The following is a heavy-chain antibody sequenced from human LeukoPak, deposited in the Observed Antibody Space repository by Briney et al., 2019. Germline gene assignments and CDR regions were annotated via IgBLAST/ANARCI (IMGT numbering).Heavy chain of an antibody. J-gene: IGHJ4*02. CDR1: GFTFSSYS. D-gene: IGHD3-22*01. CDR3: ARMGDSSGYYWGHVIDY. CDR2: ISSTNSYI. V-gene: IGHV3-21*01. Sequence: GGSLRLSCAASGFTFSSYSMNWVRQAPGKGLEWVSSISSTNSYIYYADSVKGRFTISRDNAKNSLYLQMNSLRAEDTAVYYCARMGDSSGYYWGHVIDYWGQGTQVTVSS.